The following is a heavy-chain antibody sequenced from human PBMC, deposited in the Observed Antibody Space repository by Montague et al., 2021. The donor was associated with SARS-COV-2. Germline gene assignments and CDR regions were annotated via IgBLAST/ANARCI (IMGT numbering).Heavy chain of an antibody. Sequence: SLTCSVSGGSISSANYYWSWIRQHPGKGLEFIRYIYYSGSSFYNPSLKSRLTISVDTSKNRFSLRLSSVTAADTALYFCASQSGSYYNYFDLWGPGTLVTVSS. J-gene: IGHJ4*02. CDR1: GGSISSANYY. CDR2: IYYSGSS. D-gene: IGHD1-26*01. V-gene: IGHV4-31*03. CDR3: ASQSGSYYNYFDL.